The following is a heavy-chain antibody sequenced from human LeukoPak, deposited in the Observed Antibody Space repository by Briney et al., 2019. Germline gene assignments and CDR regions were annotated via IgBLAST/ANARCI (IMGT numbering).Heavy chain of an antibody. CDR1: GFTFTNYA. Sequence: GGSLRLSCAASGFTFTNYAMTWVRQAPGKGLEWVSAISGGGGSTYYADSVKGRSTISRDNSKNTLYLQMNSLRAEDTAVYYCAKDVNYDFLTGNHFAYWGQGTLVTVSS. CDR3: AKDVNYDFLTGNHFAY. V-gene: IGHV3-23*01. D-gene: IGHD3-9*01. CDR2: ISGGGGST. J-gene: IGHJ4*02.